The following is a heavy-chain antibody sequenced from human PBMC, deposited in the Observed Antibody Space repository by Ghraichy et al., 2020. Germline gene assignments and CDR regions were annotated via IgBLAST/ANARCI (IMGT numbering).Heavy chain of an antibody. D-gene: IGHD2-15*01. Sequence: SETLPLTCTVSGGSISSYYWSWIRQPPGKGLEWIGYIYYSGSTNYNPSLKSRVTISVDTSKNQFSLKLSSVTAADTAVYYCARQGCSGGSCYSRLYDPWGQGTLVTVSS. CDR3: ARQGCSGGSCYSRLYDP. CDR2: IYYSGST. V-gene: IGHV4-59*08. CDR1: GGSISSYY. J-gene: IGHJ5*02.